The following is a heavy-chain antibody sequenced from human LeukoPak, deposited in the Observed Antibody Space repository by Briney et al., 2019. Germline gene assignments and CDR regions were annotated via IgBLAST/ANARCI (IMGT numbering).Heavy chain of an antibody. Sequence: GGSLRLSCAPSGFTFSNYGMYWVSQAPGKGLEWVAVISYHGSNKYYADSVKGRFTISRDNSKSTLWLQMNSLRADDTAIYYCARDVEARISAAGTFDYWGQGSLVTVSS. CDR1: GFTFSNYG. CDR2: ISYHGSNK. J-gene: IGHJ4*02. D-gene: IGHD6-13*01. V-gene: IGHV3-30*03. CDR3: ARDVEARISAAGTFDY.